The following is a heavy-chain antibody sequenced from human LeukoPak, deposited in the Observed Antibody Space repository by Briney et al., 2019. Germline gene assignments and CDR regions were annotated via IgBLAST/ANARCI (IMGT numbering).Heavy chain of an antibody. Sequence: GGSLRLSCAASGFTFSSYAMSWVRQAPGKGLEWVSGISGSAGSTYYADSVKGRFTISRDNSKNTLYLQMNSLRVEDTAVYYCAKVDYGDYVGDYWGQGTLVTVSS. V-gene: IGHV3-23*01. CDR1: GFTFSSYA. D-gene: IGHD4-17*01. CDR3: AKVDYGDYVGDY. CDR2: ISGSAGST. J-gene: IGHJ4*02.